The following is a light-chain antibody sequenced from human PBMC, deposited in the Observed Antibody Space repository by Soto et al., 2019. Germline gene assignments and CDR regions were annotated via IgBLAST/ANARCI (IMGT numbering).Light chain of an antibody. CDR2: ECS. CDR1: SSDVGSYNL. Sequence: QSALTQPASVSGSPGQSITISCPGTSSDVGSYNLVSWYQQHPGKAPTLMIYECSKRPSGVSNRFSGSKSGNTASLTISGLQAEDEADYYCCSYAGSSYVFGTGTKLTVL. V-gene: IGLV2-23*01. CDR3: CSYAGSSYV. J-gene: IGLJ1*01.